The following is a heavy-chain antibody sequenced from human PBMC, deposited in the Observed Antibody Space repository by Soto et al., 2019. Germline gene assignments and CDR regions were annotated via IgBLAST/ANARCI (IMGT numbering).Heavy chain of an antibody. J-gene: IGHJ4*02. Sequence: EVQLVESGGGLVQPGRSLRLSCAASGFTFDDYAMHWVRQAPGKGLEWVSGISWNSGSIGYADSVKGRFTISRDNAKNSLYLQMNSVRAEDTALYYCANEYCSGGSCYSGCLDYWGQGTLVTVSS. CDR2: ISWNSGSI. CDR3: ANEYCSGGSCYSGCLDY. CDR1: GFTFDDYA. D-gene: IGHD2-15*01. V-gene: IGHV3-9*01.